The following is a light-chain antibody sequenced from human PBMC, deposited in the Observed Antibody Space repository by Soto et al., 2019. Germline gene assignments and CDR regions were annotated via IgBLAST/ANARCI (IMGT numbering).Light chain of an antibody. CDR2: DAS. V-gene: IGKV3-11*01. J-gene: IGKJ5*01. CDR1: QSVCSY. Sequence: EIVLTQSPATLSLSPGERATLSCRASQSVCSYLAWYQQKPGQAPRLLIYDASNRATGIPARFSGSGSGTDFTLTISSLEPEDFAVYYCQQRSNSLTFGQGTRLEIK. CDR3: QQRSNSLT.